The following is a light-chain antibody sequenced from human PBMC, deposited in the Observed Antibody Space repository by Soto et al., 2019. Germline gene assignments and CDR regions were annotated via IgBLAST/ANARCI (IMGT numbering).Light chain of an antibody. V-gene: IGKV1-12*01. CDR3: KQSSAFPLT. CDR1: QGINNW. J-gene: IGKJ4*01. Sequence: IQMSQSPSYGSASVGHRVTIVCRASQGINNWLAWYQQKPGKAPELLIYAVSYLQSGVPSRFSGSGSGTDFNLTISSLQTEDFATYFCKQSSAFPLTFGGGTKVDIK. CDR2: AVS.